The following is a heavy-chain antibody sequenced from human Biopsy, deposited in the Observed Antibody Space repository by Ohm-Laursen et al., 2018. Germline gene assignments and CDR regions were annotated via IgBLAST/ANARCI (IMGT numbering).Heavy chain of an antibody. V-gene: IGHV1-2*02. Sequence: GGSVKVSCKASGFSFTGYYIHWVRQAPGQGLEWMGWISPKSGGTNYAQKFQGNITMTKNTSMSTAYMEMSRLRSDDTAVYYCALQSVAQMKNFDYWGQGTLVTVSS. J-gene: IGHJ4*02. CDR2: ISPKSGGT. D-gene: IGHD6-19*01. CDR1: GFSFTGYY. CDR3: ALQSVAQMKNFDY.